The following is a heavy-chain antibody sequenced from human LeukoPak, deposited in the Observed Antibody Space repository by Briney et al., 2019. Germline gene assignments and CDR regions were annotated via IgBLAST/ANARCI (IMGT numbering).Heavy chain of an antibody. CDR3: AKEVSRVTTFYFDY. CDR1: GITFSSYA. CDR2: ISGSGAGT. J-gene: IGHJ4*02. V-gene: IGHV3-23*01. D-gene: IGHD4-17*01. Sequence: GGSLRLSCAASGITFSSYAMNWVRQAPGKGLEWVSAISGSGAGTYYADSVKGRFTISRDNSKNTLYLQMNSLRAEDTAVYYCAKEVSRVTTFYFDYWGQGTLVTVSS.